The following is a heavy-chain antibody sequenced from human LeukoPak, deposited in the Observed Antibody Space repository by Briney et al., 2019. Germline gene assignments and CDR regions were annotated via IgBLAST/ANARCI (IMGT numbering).Heavy chain of an antibody. CDR2: INSDGSST. J-gene: IGHJ6*03. D-gene: IGHD6-6*01. CDR1: GFTFSSYW. V-gene: IGHV3-74*01. CDR3: ARVPKYSSSSQYYYYYYYMDV. Sequence: GGSLRLSCAASGFTFSSYWMHWVRQAPGKGLVWVSRINSDGSSTRYANSVKGRFTISRDNAKNTLYLQMNSLRAEDTAVYYCARVPKYSSSSQYYYYYYYMDVWGKGITVTVSS.